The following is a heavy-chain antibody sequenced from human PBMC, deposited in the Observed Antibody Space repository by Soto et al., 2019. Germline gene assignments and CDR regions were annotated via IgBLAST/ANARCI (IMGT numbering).Heavy chain of an antibody. CDR1: GFTFSSYA. CDR3: AKRSSSSTFDY. J-gene: IGHJ4*02. Sequence: EVQLLESGGGLLQRGESLRLSCTASGFTFSSYAMSWVRQAPGKGLEWVSVISGSDDSTYYADSVKGRFTISRDNSKNTLYLQMNSLRAEDTAVYYCAKRSSSSTFDYWGQGTLVTVSS. CDR2: ISGSDDST. D-gene: IGHD6-6*01. V-gene: IGHV3-23*01.